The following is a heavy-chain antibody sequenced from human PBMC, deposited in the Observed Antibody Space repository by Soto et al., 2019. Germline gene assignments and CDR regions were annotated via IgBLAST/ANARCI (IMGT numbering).Heavy chain of an antibody. CDR1: GGSFSGYY. J-gene: IGHJ5*02. Sequence: QVQLQQWGAGLLKPSETLSLTCAVYGGSFSGYYWSWIRQPPGKGLEWIGEINHSGSTNYNPSLKSRVTRSVDTSKNQFSLKLSSVTAADTAVYYCASRYSSSWYEWNWFDPWGQGTLVTVSS. D-gene: IGHD6-13*01. V-gene: IGHV4-34*01. CDR2: INHSGST. CDR3: ASRYSSSWYEWNWFDP.